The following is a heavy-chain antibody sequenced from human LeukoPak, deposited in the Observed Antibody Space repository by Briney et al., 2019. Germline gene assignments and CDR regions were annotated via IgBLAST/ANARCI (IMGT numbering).Heavy chain of an antibody. CDR2: VMKDGIDK. Sequence: GGSLRLSCAASGFIFSSYGMGWARQAPGKGLEWVANVMKDGIDKYYVTSVRGRFSVSRDNGKNSLSLQMNSLTVDDTARYYCVRDLSSGWAYWGQGTVVTVSS. V-gene: IGHV3-7*01. CDR3: VRDLSSGWAY. D-gene: IGHD3-22*01. J-gene: IGHJ4*01. CDR1: GFIFSSYG.